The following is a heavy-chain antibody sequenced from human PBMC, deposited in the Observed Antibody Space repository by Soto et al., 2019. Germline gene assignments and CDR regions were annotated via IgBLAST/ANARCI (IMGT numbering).Heavy chain of an antibody. J-gene: IGHJ6*02. CDR3: ARIRNRYSYRYGADYYYCGMYV. V-gene: IGHV1-69*13. CDR1: GGTFSSYA. CDR2: IIPIFGTA. Sequence: VASVKVSCKASGGTFSSYAISCVRQAPGQGLEWMGGIIPIFGTANYAQKFQGRVTITADESTSTAYMELSSLRSEDTAVYYCARIRNRYSYRYGADYYYCGMYVWS. D-gene: IGHD5-18*01.